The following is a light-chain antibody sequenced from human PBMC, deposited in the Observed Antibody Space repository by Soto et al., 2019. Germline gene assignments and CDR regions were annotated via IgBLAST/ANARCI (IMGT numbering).Light chain of an antibody. J-gene: IGKJ4*01. CDR1: QSVANYY. CDR3: EQYGSTPLT. V-gene: IGKV3-20*01. Sequence: EIVLTQSPGTLSLSPGERATLSCRASQSVANYYLAWYQQKPGQAPRFLIYDASSRATGIPDRFSGSGSGTDFTLTISRLEPEDFALYYCEQYGSTPLTFGGGTKVEIK. CDR2: DAS.